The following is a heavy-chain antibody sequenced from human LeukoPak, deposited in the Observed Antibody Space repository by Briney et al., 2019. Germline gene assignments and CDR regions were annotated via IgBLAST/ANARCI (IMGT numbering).Heavy chain of an antibody. Sequence: SETLSLTCSGSNYSISNSLYWGWLRQPPGKGLEWIGSIYRSGSTFYNPSLKSRVTISLDTSKNQFSLKLSSVAAADTAVYFCARGTYGYYMDVWGKGTTVTVSS. CDR3: ARGTYGYYMDV. V-gene: IGHV4-38-2*02. J-gene: IGHJ6*03. D-gene: IGHD4-17*01. CDR2: IYRSGST. CDR1: NYSISNSLY.